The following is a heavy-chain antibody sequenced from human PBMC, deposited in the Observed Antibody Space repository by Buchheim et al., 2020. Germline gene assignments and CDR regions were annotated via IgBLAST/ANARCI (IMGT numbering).Heavy chain of an antibody. CDR3: AREGPEVGLSFDY. CDR2: IWYDGSNK. Sequence: QVQLVESGGGVVQPGRSLRLSCAASGFTFSSYGMHWVRQAPGKGLEWVAVIWYDGSNKYYADSVKGRFTISRDNSKNTVYLQMNSLRAEDTAVYYCAREGPEVGLSFDYWGQGTL. V-gene: IGHV3-33*01. J-gene: IGHJ4*02. CDR1: GFTFSSYG. D-gene: IGHD2/OR15-2a*01.